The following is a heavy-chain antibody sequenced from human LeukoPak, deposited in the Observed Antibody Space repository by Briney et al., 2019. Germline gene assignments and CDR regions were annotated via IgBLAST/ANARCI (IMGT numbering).Heavy chain of an antibody. D-gene: IGHD4-17*01. Sequence: PGGSLRLSCAASGFTFSSYAMSWVRQAPGKGLEWVSAISGSGGSTYYADSVKGRFTISRDNSKNTLYLQMNSLRAEDTAVYYCARDPYGDYSILGYWGQGTLVTVSS. V-gene: IGHV3-23*01. CDR1: GFTFSSYA. CDR2: ISGSGGST. J-gene: IGHJ4*02. CDR3: ARDPYGDYSILGY.